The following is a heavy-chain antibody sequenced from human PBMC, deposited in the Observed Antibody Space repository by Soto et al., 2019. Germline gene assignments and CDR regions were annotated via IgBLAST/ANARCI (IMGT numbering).Heavy chain of an antibody. D-gene: IGHD2-21*02. CDR1: GDSIGGLGD. CDR3: ARSGVTGIVIPSHWFEP. Sequence: SETLSLTCTGWGDSIGGLGDWSCIRQFPGGGLEWIGCISSSGSTYYNPALNIRISLSLDTSQNQFSLKLLSVTAADTAIYYCARSGVTGIVIPSHWFEPWRQGPLVT. J-gene: IGHJ5*02. CDR2: ISSSGST. V-gene: IGHV4-31*03.